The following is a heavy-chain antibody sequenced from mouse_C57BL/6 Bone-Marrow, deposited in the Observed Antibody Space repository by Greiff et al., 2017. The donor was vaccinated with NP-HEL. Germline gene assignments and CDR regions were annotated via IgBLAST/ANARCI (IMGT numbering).Heavy chain of an antibody. D-gene: IGHD1-1*01. J-gene: IGHJ4*01. CDR1: GFNIKDDY. Sequence: VQLKESGAELVRPGASVKLSCTASGFNIKDDYMHWVKQRPEQGLEWIGWIDPENGDTEYASKFQGKATITADTSSNTAYLQLSSLTSEDTAVYYCTTYDGSSLDYWGQGTSVTVSS. V-gene: IGHV14-4*01. CDR3: TTYDGSSLDY. CDR2: IDPENGDT.